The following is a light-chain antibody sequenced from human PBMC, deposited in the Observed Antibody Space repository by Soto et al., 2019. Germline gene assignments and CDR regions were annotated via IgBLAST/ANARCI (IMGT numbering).Light chain of an antibody. J-gene: IGLJ1*01. CDR2: NDN. Sequence: QSALTQPPSVSGTPGQRVTISCSGSSSNIGSNTVNWYQQPPGTAPKLLIYNDNQRPSGVPDRFSGSKSGTSASLAISGLQSGDEADYACAAWDASLNGYVFGTGTKVTVL. V-gene: IGLV1-44*01. CDR3: AAWDASLNGYV. CDR1: SSNIGSNT.